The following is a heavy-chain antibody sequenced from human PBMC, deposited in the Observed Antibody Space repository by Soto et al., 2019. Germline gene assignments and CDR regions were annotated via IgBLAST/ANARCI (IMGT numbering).Heavy chain of an antibody. Sequence: PGGSLRLSCAASGFTFSSYAMSWVRQAPGKGLEWVSAISGSGGSTYYADSVKGRFTISRDNSKNTLYLQMNSLRAEDTAVYYCANTNSKWYYYYGMDVWGQGTTVTVSS. CDR3: ANTNSKWYYYYGMDV. J-gene: IGHJ6*02. V-gene: IGHV3-23*01. D-gene: IGHD2-8*01. CDR2: ISGSGGST. CDR1: GFTFSSYA.